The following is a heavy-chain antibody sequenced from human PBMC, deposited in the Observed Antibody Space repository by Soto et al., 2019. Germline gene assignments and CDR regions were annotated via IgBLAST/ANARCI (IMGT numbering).Heavy chain of an antibody. Sequence: QLQLQESGSGLVKPSQTLSLTCAVSGGSISSGGYSWSWIRQPPGKGLEWIGYIYHSGSTYYNPSRKSRATMTGDRSKTQFSLKVSSVTAADTAVQYCATGQVVAAHNWGQGTLVTVSS. CDR1: GGSISSGGYS. D-gene: IGHD2-15*01. CDR3: ATGQVVAAHN. V-gene: IGHV4-30-2*01. CDR2: IYHSGST. J-gene: IGHJ4*02.